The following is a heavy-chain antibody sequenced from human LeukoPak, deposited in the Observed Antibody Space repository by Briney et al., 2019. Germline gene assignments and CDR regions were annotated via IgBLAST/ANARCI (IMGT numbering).Heavy chain of an antibody. J-gene: IGHJ4*02. V-gene: IGHV3-33*08. CDR2: IWYDGSNK. D-gene: IGHD6-13*01. CDR3: ARDAPYSSSWYSFDY. CDR1: GFTFSSYG. Sequence: PGRSLRLSCAASGFTFSSYGMHWVRQAPGKGLEWVAVIWYDGSNKYYADSVKGRFTISRDNSKNTLYLQINSLRAEDTAVYYCARDAPYSSSWYSFDYWGQGTLVTVSS.